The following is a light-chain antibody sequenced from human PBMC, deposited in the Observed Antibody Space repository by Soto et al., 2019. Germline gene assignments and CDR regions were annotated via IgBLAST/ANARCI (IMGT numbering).Light chain of an antibody. V-gene: IGKV3-11*01. CDR3: QQVNSYPFT. J-gene: IGKJ3*01. Sequence: EIVLTQSPATLSLSPGERATLSCMASQSVSSYLAWYQQTPGQARRLLIYDASNSATGMPARFSGSGSGTDFTLTISSLEPEDFAVYYCQQVNSYPFTFGPGTKVDIK. CDR1: QSVSSY. CDR2: DAS.